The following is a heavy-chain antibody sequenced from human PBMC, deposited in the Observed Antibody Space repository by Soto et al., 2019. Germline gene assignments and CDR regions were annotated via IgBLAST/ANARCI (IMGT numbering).Heavy chain of an antibody. J-gene: IGHJ5*02. Sequence: SETLSLTCTVSGGAVSSGTYYRSWIRQPPGKGLEWIGHIYFTGSTNYNPSLKSRVTMSLDTSRNQFSLKLSSVTAADTAVYYCTRGPPRVQWFDPWGLGTLVTVSS. CDR2: IYFTGST. CDR1: GGAVSSGTYY. V-gene: IGHV4-61*01. CDR3: TRGPPRVQWFDP.